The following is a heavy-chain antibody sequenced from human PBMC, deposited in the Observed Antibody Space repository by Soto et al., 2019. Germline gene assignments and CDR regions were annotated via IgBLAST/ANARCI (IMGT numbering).Heavy chain of an antibody. Sequence: PGGSLRLSCTASGFTFGYSAMSWVRQAPGKGLEGVAVISYDGSNKYYADSVKGRFTISRDNSKNTLYLQMNSLRAEDTAVYYCARGRMGGPVYCSSTSCHRAYYGMDVWGQGTTVTVSS. J-gene: IGHJ6*02. CDR3: ARGRMGGPVYCSSTSCHRAYYGMDV. CDR1: GFTFGYSA. V-gene: IGHV3-30-3*01. CDR2: ISYDGSNK. D-gene: IGHD2-2*02.